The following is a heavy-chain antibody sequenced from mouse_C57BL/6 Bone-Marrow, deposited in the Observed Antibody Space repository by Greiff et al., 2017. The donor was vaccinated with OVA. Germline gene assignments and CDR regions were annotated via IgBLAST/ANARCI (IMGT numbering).Heavy chain of an antibody. D-gene: IGHD3-2*02. CDR1: GYTFTSYW. Sequence: QVQLKQPGAELVKPGASVKMSCKASGYTFTSYWITWVKQRPGQGLEWIGDIYPGSGSTNYNEKFKSKATLTVDTSSSTAYMQLSSLTSEDSAVYYCAREGETAQAHYWGQGTTLTVSS. CDR3: AREGETAQAHY. J-gene: IGHJ2*01. V-gene: IGHV1-55*01. CDR2: IYPGSGST.